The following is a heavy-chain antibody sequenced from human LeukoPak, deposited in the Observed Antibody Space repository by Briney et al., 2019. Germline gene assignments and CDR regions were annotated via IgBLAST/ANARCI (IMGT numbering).Heavy chain of an antibody. CDR3: ATSSYSANDQAGDAFDI. D-gene: IGHD5-12*01. Sequence: ASVKVSCKASGYTFTGYYMHWVRQAPGQGLEWMGIINPSGGSTSYAQKFQGRVTMTRDMSTSTVYMELSSLRSEDTAVYYCATSSYSANDQAGDAFDIWGQGTMVTVSS. CDR1: GYTFTGYY. CDR2: INPSGGST. J-gene: IGHJ3*02. V-gene: IGHV1-46*01.